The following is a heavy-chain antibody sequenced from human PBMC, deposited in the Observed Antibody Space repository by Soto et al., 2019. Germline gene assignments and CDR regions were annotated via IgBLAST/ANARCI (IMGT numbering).Heavy chain of an antibody. CDR3: TTDSLFTGQLVRMDN. CDR2: IKSKTDGGTT. J-gene: IGHJ4*01. V-gene: IGHV3-15*07. CDR1: GFTFSDAW. Sequence: PGGSLRLSCAASGFTFSDAWISWVRQAPGKGLEWVGRIKSKTDGGTTDFAAPVKGRFAISRDDSRDMVYMQMYSLKTDDTAVYYCTTDSLFTGQLVRMDNWGHGTLVTVSS. D-gene: IGHD3-9*01.